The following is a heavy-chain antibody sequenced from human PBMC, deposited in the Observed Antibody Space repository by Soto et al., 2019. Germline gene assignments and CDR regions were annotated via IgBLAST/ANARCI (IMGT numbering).Heavy chain of an antibody. CDR1: GFTVRSTY. J-gene: IGHJ4*02. CDR3: ARSGYSYGPFDS. V-gene: IGHV3-53*01. CDR2: TYSGGST. D-gene: IGHD5-18*01. Sequence: EVQLVESGGGLIQPGGSLKLSCAASGFTVRSTYMSWVRQAPGKGLEWVSVTYSGGSTYYADSVKGRFTISRDNSKNTLYLQMNSLRAEDTAVYYCARSGYSYGPFDSWGQGTLVTVSS.